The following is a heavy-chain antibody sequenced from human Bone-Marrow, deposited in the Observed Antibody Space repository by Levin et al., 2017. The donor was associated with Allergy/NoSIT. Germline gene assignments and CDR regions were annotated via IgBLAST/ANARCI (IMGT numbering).Heavy chain of an antibody. CDR3: ARGPRSCSGGACSWVPLYYSGMDV. Sequence: SQTLSLTCAVYGGSFTAYYWTWIRLPPGKGLEWIGEVSHGASTNYNPSLRGRVSISLDTSKTQFSLTVPSVTAADTAVYYCARGPRSCSGGACSWVPLYYSGMDVWGQGTTVTVSS. CDR1: GGSFTAYY. CDR2: VSHGAST. V-gene: IGHV4-34*01. J-gene: IGHJ6*02. D-gene: IGHD2-15*01.